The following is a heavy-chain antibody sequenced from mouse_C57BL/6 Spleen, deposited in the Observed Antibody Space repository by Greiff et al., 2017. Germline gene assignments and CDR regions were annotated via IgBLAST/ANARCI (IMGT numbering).Heavy chain of an antibody. V-gene: IGHV1-26*01. CDR3: ARGDYYGSSPFAY. D-gene: IGHD1-1*01. Sequence: EVKLQQSGPELVKPGASVKISCKASGYTFTDYYMNWVKQSHGKSLEWIGAINPNNGGTRYNQKLKGKATLTVDKSSRTADMELRSLTAEDSAVYYCARGDYYGSSPFAYWGQGTLVTASA. J-gene: IGHJ3*01. CDR1: GYTFTDYY. CDR2: INPNNGGT.